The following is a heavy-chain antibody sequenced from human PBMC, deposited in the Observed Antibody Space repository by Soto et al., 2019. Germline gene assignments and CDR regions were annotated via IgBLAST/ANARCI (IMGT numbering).Heavy chain of an antibody. V-gene: IGHV1-8*01. CDR1: GYTFTSYD. CDR2: MNPNSGNT. CDR3: ARGHSSSWDYYDYGMDV. Sequence: QVQLVQSGAEVKKPGASVKVSCKASGYTFTSYDIHWVRPATGQGLEWMGWMNPNSGNTGYAQKFQGRVTMTRNTSISTAYMELSSLRSEDTAVEYWARGHSSSWDYYDYGMDVWGQGTTVTVSS. D-gene: IGHD6-13*01. J-gene: IGHJ6*02.